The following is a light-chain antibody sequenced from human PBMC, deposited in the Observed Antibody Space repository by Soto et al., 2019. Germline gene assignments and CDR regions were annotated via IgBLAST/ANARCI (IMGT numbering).Light chain of an antibody. Sequence: EIVLTQSPATLSLSPGERAILSCRASQIVSSYLAWYQQKPGQAPRLLIYDASNRATGIPARFSGSGSGTDFTLTISSLEPEDFAVYYCQQRSNWPWTFGQGTKVEIK. V-gene: IGKV3-11*01. CDR1: QIVSSY. CDR3: QQRSNWPWT. J-gene: IGKJ1*01. CDR2: DAS.